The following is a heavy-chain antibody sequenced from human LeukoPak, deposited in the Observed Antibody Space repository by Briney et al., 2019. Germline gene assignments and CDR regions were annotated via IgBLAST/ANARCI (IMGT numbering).Heavy chain of an antibody. CDR3: AREFPHGYGDYVGPPKDWFDP. CDR2: MNPNSGNT. D-gene: IGHD4-17*01. CDR1: GYTFTSYD. J-gene: IGHJ5*02. Sequence: GASVKVSCKASGYTFTSYDINWVRQATGQGLEWMGWMNPNSGNTGYAQKFQGRVTMTRNTSISTAYMELSSLRSEDTAVYYCAREFPHGYGDYVGPPKDWFDPWGQGTLVTVSS. V-gene: IGHV1-8*01.